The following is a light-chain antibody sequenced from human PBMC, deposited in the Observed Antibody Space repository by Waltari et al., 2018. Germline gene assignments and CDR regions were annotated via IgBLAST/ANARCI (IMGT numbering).Light chain of an antibody. CDR2: EVC. J-gene: IGKJ4*01. V-gene: IGKV2D-29*01. Sequence: DIVMTQTPLSLSVTTGQQASTSCKSCESLLHSDGRTYLYLYLQKAGQPPHLLFYEVCNRFTGVPDRFSGSGSGTEFTLKISWVEAEDVGLYYCMQSVELPLTFGGGTKVEIK. CDR3: MQSVELPLT. CDR1: ESLLHSDGRTY.